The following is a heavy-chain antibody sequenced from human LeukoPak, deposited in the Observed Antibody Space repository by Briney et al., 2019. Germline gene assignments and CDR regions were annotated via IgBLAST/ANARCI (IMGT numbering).Heavy chain of an antibody. V-gene: IGHV1-2*06. J-gene: IGHJ4*02. CDR1: GYTFTGYY. CDR2: INPNSGGT. CDR3: ARERYSIGYGGSNGLYYFDY. Sequence: ASVKVSCKASGYTFTGYYMHWVRQAPGQGLEWMGRINPNSGGTNYAQKFQGRVTMTRDTSISTAYMELSRLRSDDTAVYYCARERYSIGYGGSNGLYYFDYWGQGTLVTVSS. D-gene: IGHD4-23*01.